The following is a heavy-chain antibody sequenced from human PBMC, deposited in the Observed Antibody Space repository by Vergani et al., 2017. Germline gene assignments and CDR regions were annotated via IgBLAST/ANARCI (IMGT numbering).Heavy chain of an antibody. CDR2: SYYSGST. D-gene: IGHD3-10*01. CDR3: ARARGYYGSAIDY. CDR1: GGSISSYY. J-gene: IGHJ4*02. Sequence: QVQLQESGPGLVKPSETLSLTCTVSGGSISSYYWRWIRQPPGKGLEWSGYSYYSGSTNYNPSLKSRVTISVDTSKNQFSLKLSSVTAADTAVYYCARARGYYGSAIDYWGEGTLVTVA. V-gene: IGHV4-59*01.